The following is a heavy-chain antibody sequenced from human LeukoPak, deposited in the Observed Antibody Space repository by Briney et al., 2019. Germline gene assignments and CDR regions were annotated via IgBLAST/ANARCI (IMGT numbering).Heavy chain of an antibody. CDR2: ISGDGVSS. CDR1: GFMFDDYA. Sequence: PGGSLRISCAASGFMFDDYAMHWVSQVPGRGLEWVSLISGDGVSSFYADSVRGRFTISRDNNNNSLSLQMYSLTTEDTAFYYCAREQFSHTSNYFDNWGQGILVTVSS. D-gene: IGHD5-24*01. J-gene: IGHJ4*02. CDR3: AREQFSHTSNYFDN. V-gene: IGHV3-43*02.